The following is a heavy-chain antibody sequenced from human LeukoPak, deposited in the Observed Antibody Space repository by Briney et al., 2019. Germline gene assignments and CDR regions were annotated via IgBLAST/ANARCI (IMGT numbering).Heavy chain of an antibody. CDR1: GGSFSGYY. CDR2: INHSGST. D-gene: IGHD3-22*01. CDR3: ARGGYYYDSSGSAEYFQH. J-gene: IGHJ1*01. V-gene: IGHV4-34*01. Sequence: SETLSLTCAVYGGSFSGYYWSWIRQPPGKGLEWNGEINHSGSTNYNPSLKSRVTISVDTSKNQFSLKLSSVTAADTAVYYCARGGYYYDSSGSAEYFQHWGQGTLVTVSS.